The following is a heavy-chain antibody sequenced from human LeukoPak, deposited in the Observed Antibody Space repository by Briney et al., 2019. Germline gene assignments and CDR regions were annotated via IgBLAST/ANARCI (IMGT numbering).Heavy chain of an antibody. CDR1: GGSISSYY. V-gene: IGHV4-59*08. D-gene: IGHD3-10*01. J-gene: IGHJ4*02. Sequence: SETLSLTCTVSGGSISSYYWSWIRQPPGKGLEWIGYIYYSGSTYYNPSLKSRVTISVDTSKNQFSLKLSSVTAADTAVYYCARGAVRGVIIDYWGQGTLVTVSS. CDR3: ARGAVRGVIIDY. CDR2: IYYSGST.